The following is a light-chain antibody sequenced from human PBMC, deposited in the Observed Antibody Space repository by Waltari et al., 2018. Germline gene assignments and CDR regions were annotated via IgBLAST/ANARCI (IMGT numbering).Light chain of an antibody. V-gene: IGKV1-12*01. CDR3: QQANSFPLT. CDR2: SAS. J-gene: IGKJ4*01. CDR1: QDVRTW. Sequence: DIQMTQTPSSVSASVGDRVTITCRASQDVRTWLAWYQQKPGKAPKLLIYSASSLQSGGPSRFSGRGSGTDFTLTISSLQPEDFVTYYCQQANSFPLTFGGGTKVEIK.